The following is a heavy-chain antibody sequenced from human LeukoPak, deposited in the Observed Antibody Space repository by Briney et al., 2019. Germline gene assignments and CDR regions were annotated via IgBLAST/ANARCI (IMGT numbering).Heavy chain of an antibody. D-gene: IGHD3-3*01. CDR2: IYHSGST. CDR3: ASCPYYDFWSGYLGNNWFDP. Sequence: SETLSLTCAVSGYSISSGYYWGWIRQPPGKGLEWIGSIYHSGSTYYNPSLKSRVTISVDTSKNQFSLKLSSVTAADTAVYYCASCPYYDFWSGYLGNNWFDPWGQGTLVTVSS. V-gene: IGHV4-38-2*01. J-gene: IGHJ5*02. CDR1: GYSISSGYY.